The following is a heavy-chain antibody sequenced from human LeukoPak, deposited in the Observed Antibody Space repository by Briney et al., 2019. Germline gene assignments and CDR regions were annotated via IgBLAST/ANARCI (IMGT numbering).Heavy chain of an antibody. J-gene: IGHJ3*02. Sequence: SQTLSLTCSVSGGSISSGENYWSWIRQPPGKGLEWIGYIYYSGSTYYNPSLKSRVTISVDTSKNQFSLKLSSVTAADTAVYYCARGVAASSGWYLDAFDIWGQGTMVTVSS. D-gene: IGHD6-19*01. V-gene: IGHV4-30-4*08. CDR2: IYYSGST. CDR3: ARGVAASSGWYLDAFDI. CDR1: GGSISSGENY.